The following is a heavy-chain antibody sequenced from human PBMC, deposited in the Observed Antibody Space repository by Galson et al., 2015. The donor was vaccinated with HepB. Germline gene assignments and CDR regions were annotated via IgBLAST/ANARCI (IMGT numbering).Heavy chain of an antibody. D-gene: IGHD3-9*01. V-gene: IGHV3-20*04. CDR1: GFTFDDYG. CDR3: ARVYFYDILTGYSFDY. J-gene: IGHJ4*02. CDR2: INWNGGST. Sequence: SLRLSCAASGFTFDDYGMSWVRQAPGKGLEWVSGINWNGGSTGYADSVKGRFTISRDNAKNSLYLQMNSLRAEDTALYYCARVYFYDILTGYSFDYWGQGTLVTVSS.